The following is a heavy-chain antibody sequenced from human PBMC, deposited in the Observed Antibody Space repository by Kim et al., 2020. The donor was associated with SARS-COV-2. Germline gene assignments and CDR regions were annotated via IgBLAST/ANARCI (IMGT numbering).Heavy chain of an antibody. D-gene: IGHD5-12*01. Sequence: SETLSLTCAVSGVSITIDDYSWSWIRQPPGKGREWVGYIYHNGRAFYNSSLKSPVAMSVDTSVDQFSLRPTSVTAAGTAVYYCGGDRGYGHHDYWGQGTL. CDR3: GGDRGYGHHDY. V-gene: IGHV4-30-2*01. CDR2: IYHNGRA. CDR1: GVSITIDDYS. J-gene: IGHJ4*02.